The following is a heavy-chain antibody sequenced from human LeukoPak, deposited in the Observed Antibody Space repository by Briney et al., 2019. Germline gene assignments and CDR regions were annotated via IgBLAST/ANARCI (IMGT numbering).Heavy chain of an antibody. CDR1: GGPITGYY. CDR3: ARPYSSNWYDAFHF. J-gene: IGHJ3*01. V-gene: IGHV4-59*01. Sequence: SETLSLTCTVFGGPITGYYWSWIRQPPGKGLEWIGYVSYRGSTNYNPSLKNRVTISVDTSKNQFSLKLSSVTAADTAVYYCARPYSSNWYDAFHFWGQGTMVTVSS. D-gene: IGHD6-13*01. CDR2: VSYRGST.